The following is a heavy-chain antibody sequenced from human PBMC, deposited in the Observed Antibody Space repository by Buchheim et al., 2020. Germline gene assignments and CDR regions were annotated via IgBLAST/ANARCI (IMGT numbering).Heavy chain of an antibody. Sequence: EVQLLESGGGLIQPGGSLRLSCAASGFPFSSYAMRWVRQAPGKGLEWVSSFSGSSGTTYYADSVKGRFTISRDNSKNTLSLQMNSLRAGDTAVYYCAKETVTAGAGYYGMDVWGQGTT. CDR2: FSGSSGTT. J-gene: IGHJ6*01. D-gene: IGHD4-17*01. CDR3: AKETVTAGAGYYGMDV. V-gene: IGHV3-23*01. CDR1: GFPFSSYA.